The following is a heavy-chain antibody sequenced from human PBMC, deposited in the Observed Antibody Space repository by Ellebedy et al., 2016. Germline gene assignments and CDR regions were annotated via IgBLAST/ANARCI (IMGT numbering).Heavy chain of an antibody. CDR3: ARNGDYNSGWSSLQL. CDR1: AFSLTTYN. D-gene: IGHD6-19*01. J-gene: IGHJ1*01. Sequence: GGSLRLXXEASAFSLTTYNMNWVRQAPGKGLEWVSSISSSTLYTDYGDSVKGRFTMSRDNTKNSVYLQMNSLISEDTAIYYCARNGDYNSGWSSLQLWGQGTLVTVSS. V-gene: IGHV3-21*01. CDR2: ISSSTLYT.